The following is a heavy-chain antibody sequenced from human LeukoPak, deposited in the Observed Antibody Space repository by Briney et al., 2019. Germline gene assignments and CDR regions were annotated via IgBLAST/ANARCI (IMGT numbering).Heavy chain of an antibody. D-gene: IGHD3-22*01. V-gene: IGHV3-23*01. CDR1: GVTFSNYA. Sequence: GGSLRLSCSASGVTFSNYAMTWVRQAPGKGLEWVSLIGNGGSTYYADSVKGRFTISRDNSKNTVYLQMNSLRVEDTAVYYCAKRAEYDTTGYYAYWGEGSLVTVSS. CDR2: IGNGGST. CDR3: AKRAEYDTTGYYAY. J-gene: IGHJ4*02.